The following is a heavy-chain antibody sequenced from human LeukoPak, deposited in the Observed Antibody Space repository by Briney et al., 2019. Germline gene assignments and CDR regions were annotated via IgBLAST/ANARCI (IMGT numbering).Heavy chain of an antibody. J-gene: IGHJ4*02. D-gene: IGHD2-21*02. Sequence: SETLSRTCAVYGGSFSGYYWSWIRQPPGKGLEWIGEINHSGSTNYNPSLKSRVTISVDTSKNQFSLKLSSVTAADTAVYYCARTPYCGGDCYSSEGDYFDYWGQGTLVTVSS. V-gene: IGHV4-34*01. CDR1: GGSFSGYY. CDR3: ARTPYCGGDCYSSEGDYFDY. CDR2: INHSGST.